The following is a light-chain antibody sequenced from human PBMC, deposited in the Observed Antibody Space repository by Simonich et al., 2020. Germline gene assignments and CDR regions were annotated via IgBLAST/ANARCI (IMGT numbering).Light chain of an antibody. CDR1: SSDVGSYNL. Sequence: QSALTQPASVSGSPGQSITISCPGTSSDVGSYNLVSWYQQHPGKAPKRMIYEGSKRPSGVSNRFSGSKSGNTASLTISGLQAEDEADYYCCSYAGSRTVVFGGGTKLTVL. J-gene: IGLJ2*01. V-gene: IGLV2-23*01. CDR3: CSYAGSRTVV. CDR2: EGS.